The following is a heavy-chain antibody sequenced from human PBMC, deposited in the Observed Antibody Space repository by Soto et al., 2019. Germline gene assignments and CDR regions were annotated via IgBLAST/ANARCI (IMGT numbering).Heavy chain of an antibody. J-gene: IGHJ4*01. D-gene: IGHD3-22*01. V-gene: IGHV4-61*08. CDR2: IYYSGNT. CDR3: ARDLSSGYQTFYFDY. Sequence: SETLSLTCTVSGGSVSSGDYYWSWIRQPPGKGLEWIGYIYYSGNTNYNPSLKSRVIISVDTSKNLFSLKLTSVTAADTAVYYCARDLSSGYQTFYFDYWGQGTPVTVSS. CDR1: GGSVSSGDYY.